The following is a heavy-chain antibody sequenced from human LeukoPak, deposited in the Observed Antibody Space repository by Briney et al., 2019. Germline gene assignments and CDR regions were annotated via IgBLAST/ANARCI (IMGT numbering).Heavy chain of an antibody. V-gene: IGHV3-73*01. CDR2: IRSKANTYAT. Sequence: GGSLRLSCVASGFTFSGSAMHWVRQASGKGLEWVGRIRSKANTYATAYAASVEGKFTISRDDSKNTAYLQMNSLTTEDTAVYYCTTSLSGDYVRVVEYWGQGTLVTVSS. D-gene: IGHD4-17*01. CDR1: GFTFSGSA. CDR3: TTSLSGDYVRVVEY. J-gene: IGHJ4*02.